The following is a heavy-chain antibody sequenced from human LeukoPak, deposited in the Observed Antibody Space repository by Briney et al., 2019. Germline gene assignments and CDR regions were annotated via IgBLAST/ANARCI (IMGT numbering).Heavy chain of an antibody. Sequence: ASVKVSCKASGYTFTGYYMHWLRQAPGQGLEWMGWINPNSGGTNYAQKFQGRVTMTRDTSISTAYMELSRLRSDDTAVYYCAADTAMVYYYGMDVWGQGTTVTVSS. D-gene: IGHD5-18*01. J-gene: IGHJ6*02. CDR2: INPNSGGT. V-gene: IGHV1-2*02. CDR1: GYTFTGYY. CDR3: AADTAMVYYYGMDV.